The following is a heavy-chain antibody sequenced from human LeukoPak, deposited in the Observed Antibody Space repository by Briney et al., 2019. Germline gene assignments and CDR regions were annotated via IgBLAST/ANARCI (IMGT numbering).Heavy chain of an antibody. Sequence: SETLSLTCTVSGGSISSYYWSWIRQPPGKGLEWIGYIYYSGSTNYNPSLKSRVTISVDTSKNQFSPKLSSVTAADTAVYYCARGPHYYGSRYIDYWGQGTLVTVSS. J-gene: IGHJ4*02. D-gene: IGHD3-10*01. V-gene: IGHV4-59*01. CDR3: ARGPHYYGSRYIDY. CDR1: GGSISSYY. CDR2: IYYSGST.